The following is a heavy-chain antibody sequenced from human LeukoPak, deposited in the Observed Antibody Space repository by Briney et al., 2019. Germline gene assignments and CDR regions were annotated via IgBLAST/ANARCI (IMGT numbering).Heavy chain of an antibody. CDR2: IYYSGST. CDR3: ARRASYTDMGGYYFDY. J-gene: IGHJ4*02. CDR1: GGSISSSSYY. D-gene: IGHD5-18*01. V-gene: IGHV4-39*01. Sequence: SETLSLTCTVSGGSISSSSYYWGWIRQPPGKGLEWIGSIYYSGSTYYNPSLKSRVTISVDTSKNQFSLKLSSVTAADTAVYYCARRASYTDMGGYYFDYWGQGTLVTVSS.